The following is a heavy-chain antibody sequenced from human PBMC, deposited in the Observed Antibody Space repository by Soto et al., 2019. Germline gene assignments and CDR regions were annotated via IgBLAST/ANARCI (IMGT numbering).Heavy chain of an antibody. CDR1: GFTFSDYY. D-gene: IGHD3-22*01. CDR3: ATGQYYYDSSAYYYS. Sequence: GGSLRLSCAASGFTFSDYYMSWIRQAPGKGLEWVSYISSSSSYTNYADSVKGRSTISRDNAKNSLYLQMNSLRAEDTAVYYCATGQYYYDSSAYYYSWGQGTLVTVSS. V-gene: IGHV3-11*03. CDR2: ISSSSSYT. J-gene: IGHJ4*02.